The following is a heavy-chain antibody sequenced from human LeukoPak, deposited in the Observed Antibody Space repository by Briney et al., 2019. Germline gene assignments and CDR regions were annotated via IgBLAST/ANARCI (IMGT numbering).Heavy chain of an antibody. D-gene: IGHD3-22*01. CDR2: ISSNGGST. Sequence: GGSLRLSCAASGFTFSSYAMHWVRQAPGKGLEYVSAISSNGGSTYYANSVKGRFTISRDNSKNTLYLQMGSLRAEDMAVYYCARGEKYYYDSSGPGSYWGQGALVTVSS. V-gene: IGHV3-64*01. J-gene: IGHJ4*02. CDR3: ARGEKYYYDSSGPGSY. CDR1: GFTFSSYA.